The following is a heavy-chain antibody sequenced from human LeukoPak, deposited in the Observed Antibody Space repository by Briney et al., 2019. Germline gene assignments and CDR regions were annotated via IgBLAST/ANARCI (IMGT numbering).Heavy chain of an antibody. CDR2: MNPNSGNT. J-gene: IGHJ5*02. CDR1: GYTFTSYD. Sequence: ASVKVSCKAPGYTFTSYDINWVRQATGQGLEWMGWMNPNSGNTGYAQKFQGRVTLTRDMSTSTDYLELSSLRSEDTAVYYCARDNSVRDEARWFNPWGQGTLVTVSS. D-gene: IGHD5-24*01. CDR3: ARDNSVRDEARWFNP. V-gene: IGHV1-8*02.